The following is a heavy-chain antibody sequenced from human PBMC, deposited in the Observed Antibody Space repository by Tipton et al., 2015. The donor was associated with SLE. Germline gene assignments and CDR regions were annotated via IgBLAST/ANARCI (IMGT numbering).Heavy chain of an antibody. CDR1: GGSFSGYY. Sequence: LRLSCAVYGGSFSGYYWSWIRQPPGKGLEWIGEINHSGSTNYNPSLKSRVTISVDTSKNQFSLKLSSVTAADTAVYYCASSTAGLWFDPWGQGTLVTVSS. D-gene: IGHD1-14*01. J-gene: IGHJ5*02. CDR2: INHSGST. V-gene: IGHV4-34*01. CDR3: ASSTAGLWFDP.